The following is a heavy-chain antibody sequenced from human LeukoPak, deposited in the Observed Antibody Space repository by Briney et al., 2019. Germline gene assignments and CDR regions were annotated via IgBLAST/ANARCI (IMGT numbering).Heavy chain of an antibody. D-gene: IGHD1-26*01. CDR2: FDPEDGET. Sequence: ASVKVSCKVSGYTLTELVIHWVRQAPGKGLEWMGGFDPEDGETIYALKFQGRVTMTGDTSTDTAYMELSSLRSEDTAVYYCATNSGSYFLYWGQGTLVTVSS. CDR3: ATNSGSYFLY. CDR1: GYTLTELV. V-gene: IGHV1-24*01. J-gene: IGHJ4*02.